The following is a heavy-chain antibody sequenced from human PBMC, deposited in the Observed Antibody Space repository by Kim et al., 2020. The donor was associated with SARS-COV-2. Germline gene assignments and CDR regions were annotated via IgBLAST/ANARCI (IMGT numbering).Heavy chain of an antibody. V-gene: IGHV4-34*01. Sequence: SETLSLTCAVYGGSFSGYYWSWIRQPPGKGLEWIGEINHSGSTNYNPSLKSRVTISVDTSKNQFSLKLSSVTAADTAVYYCARGGLRYFDWLFYWGQGTL. J-gene: IGHJ4*02. CDR3: ARGGLRYFDWLFY. CDR2: INHSGST. CDR1: GGSFSGYY. D-gene: IGHD3-9*01.